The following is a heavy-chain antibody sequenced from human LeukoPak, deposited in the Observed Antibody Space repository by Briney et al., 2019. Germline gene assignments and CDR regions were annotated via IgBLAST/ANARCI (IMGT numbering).Heavy chain of an antibody. J-gene: IGHJ4*02. CDR2: INPNSGGT. Sequence: GASVKVSCKASGYTFTGYYMHWMRQAPGQGLEWMGWINPNSGGTNYAQKFQGRVTMTRDTSISTAYMELSRLRSDDTAVYYCARAPPDYGDLNFDYWGQGTLVTVSS. D-gene: IGHD4-17*01. CDR1: GYTFTGYY. CDR3: ARAPPDYGDLNFDY. V-gene: IGHV1-2*02.